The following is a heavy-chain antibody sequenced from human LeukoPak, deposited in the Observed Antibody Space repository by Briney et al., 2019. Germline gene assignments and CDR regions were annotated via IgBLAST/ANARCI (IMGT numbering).Heavy chain of an antibody. D-gene: IGHD2-15*01. CDR2: ISSSSSYI. CDR1: GFTFSSYS. Sequence: GGSLRLSCAASGFTFSSYSMNWVRQAPGKGLEWVSSISSSSSYIYYADSVEGRFTISRDNAKNSLYLQMNSLRAEDTAVYYCARVVAAPFYYFDYWGQGTLVTVSS. V-gene: IGHV3-21*01. J-gene: IGHJ4*02. CDR3: ARVVAAPFYYFDY.